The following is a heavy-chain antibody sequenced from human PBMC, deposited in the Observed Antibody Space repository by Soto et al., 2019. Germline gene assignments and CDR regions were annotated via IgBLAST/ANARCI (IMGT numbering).Heavy chain of an antibody. Sequence: SETLSLTCTVSGASVSSGNHYWSWIRQPPGKGLEWVGHIYYSGSTRYNPSLKSRVTISIDTSKNQFSLKLNSVAAADTALYYCARIWGSSNWGSAPFDSWGQGTLVTVSS. CDR1: GASVSSGNHY. V-gene: IGHV4-61*01. CDR3: ARIWGSSNWGSAPFDS. D-gene: IGHD7-27*01. J-gene: IGHJ4*02. CDR2: IYYSGST.